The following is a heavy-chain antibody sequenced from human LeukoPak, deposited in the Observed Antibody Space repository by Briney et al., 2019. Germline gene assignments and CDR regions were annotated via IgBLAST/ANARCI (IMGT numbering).Heavy chain of an antibody. J-gene: IGHJ6*02. Sequence: PGGSLRLSCAASGFTFSSYGMHWVRQAPGKGLEWVAVISYDGSNKYYADSVKGRFTISRDNSKNTLYLQMNSLRAEDTAVYYCAKDLSTAVWWLPDYYYYGMDVWGQGTTVTVSS. CDR3: AKDLSTAVWWLPDYYYYGMDV. D-gene: IGHD5-12*01. CDR2: ISYDGSNK. CDR1: GFTFSSYG. V-gene: IGHV3-30*18.